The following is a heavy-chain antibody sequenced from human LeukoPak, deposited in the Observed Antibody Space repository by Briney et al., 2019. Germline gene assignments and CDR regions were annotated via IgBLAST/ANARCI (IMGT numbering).Heavy chain of an antibody. J-gene: IGHJ4*02. Sequence: ASVKVSCKASGYTFTGYHIHWVRQAPGQGLEWMGRINPNDSGTKYAHKFQGRVTMSRDGSSNTAHMELNRLRSDDTAVYYCARGVVLPDYWGQGTLVIVSS. V-gene: IGHV1-2*06. CDR1: GYTFTGYH. CDR2: INPNDSGT. CDR3: ARGVVLPDY. D-gene: IGHD2-15*01.